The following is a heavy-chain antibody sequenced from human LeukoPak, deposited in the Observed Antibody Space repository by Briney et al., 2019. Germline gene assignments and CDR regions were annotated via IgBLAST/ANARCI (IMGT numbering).Heavy chain of an antibody. CDR2: IYSGGST. Sequence: PGGSLRLSWAASGFTVSSNYMSWVRQAPGKGLEWVSVIYSGGSTYYADSVKDRFTISRDNSKNTLYLQMNSLRAEDTAVYYCASHSSSWVYYYMDVWGKGTTVTVSS. V-gene: IGHV3-66*02. CDR3: ASHSSSWVYYYMDV. CDR1: GFTVSSNY. D-gene: IGHD6-13*01. J-gene: IGHJ6*03.